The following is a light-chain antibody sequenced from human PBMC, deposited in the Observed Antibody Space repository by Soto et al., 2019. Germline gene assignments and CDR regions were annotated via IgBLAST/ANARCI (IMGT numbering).Light chain of an antibody. Sequence: DIQMTQSPSSVSASVEDRVIITCRASQRISNHLNWYQQKPGTAPKVLIYHASNLQSGVPSRFSGSGSGTEFTLTISSLQPDDFATYYCQQYNSYSFGQGTKVDIK. J-gene: IGKJ1*01. CDR3: QQYNSYS. V-gene: IGKV1-5*01. CDR1: QRISNH. CDR2: HAS.